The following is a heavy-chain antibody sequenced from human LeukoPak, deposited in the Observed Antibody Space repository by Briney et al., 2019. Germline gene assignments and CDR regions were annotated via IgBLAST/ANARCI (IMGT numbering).Heavy chain of an antibody. V-gene: IGHV3-23*01. Sequence: GGSLRLSCAASGSTFTFYAMSWVRQAPGKGLEWVSVISGSGGSTYYADSVKGRFTISRDNSKNTLYLQMDSLRAEDTAVYYCAKWDGGLYYYYYMDVWAKGPRSPSP. CDR3: AKWDGGLYYYYYMDV. D-gene: IGHD4-23*01. J-gene: IGHJ6*03. CDR1: GSTFTFYA. CDR2: ISGSGGST.